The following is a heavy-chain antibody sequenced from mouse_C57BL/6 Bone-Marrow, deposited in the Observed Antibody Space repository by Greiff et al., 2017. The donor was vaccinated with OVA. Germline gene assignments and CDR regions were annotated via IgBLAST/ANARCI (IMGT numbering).Heavy chain of an antibody. Sequence: VQLQESGAELARPGASVKLSCKASGYTFTSYGISWVKQRTGQGLEWIGEIYPRSGNTYYNEKFKGKATLTADKSSSTAYMELSSLTSEDSAVYFCARDTTVVPEEFAYWGQGTLVTVSA. D-gene: IGHD1-1*01. CDR2: IYPRSGNT. CDR3: ARDTTVVPEEFAY. V-gene: IGHV1-81*01. J-gene: IGHJ3*01. CDR1: GYTFTSYG.